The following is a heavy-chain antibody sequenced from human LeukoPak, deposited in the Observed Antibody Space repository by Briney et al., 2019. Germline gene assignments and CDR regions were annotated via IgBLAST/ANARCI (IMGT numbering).Heavy chain of an antibody. V-gene: IGHV3-23*01. Sequence: GGSLRLSCAASGFTFSSYAMSWVRQAPGKGLEWVSAISGSGGSTYYADSVKGRFTISRDNSKNTLYLQMNSLRAEDTAVYYCARGRYCTNGVCLFDYWGQGTLVTVSS. CDR3: ARGRYCTNGVCLFDY. J-gene: IGHJ4*02. D-gene: IGHD2-8*01. CDR2: ISGSGGST. CDR1: GFTFSSYA.